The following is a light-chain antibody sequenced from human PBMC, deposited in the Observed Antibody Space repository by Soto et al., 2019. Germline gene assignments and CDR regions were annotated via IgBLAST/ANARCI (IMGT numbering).Light chain of an antibody. Sequence: QSVLTQTPSASGTPGQRVTISCSGSNSNIESNYVYWYQQFPGTAPKVLIYKDDQRPSGVPDRFSGSKSGASASLTITGLRSEDQADYYCAVREERLSGNWVFGGGTQMTVL. V-gene: IGLV1-47*01. CDR3: AVREERLSGNWV. J-gene: IGLJ3*02. CDR1: NSNIESNY. CDR2: KDD.